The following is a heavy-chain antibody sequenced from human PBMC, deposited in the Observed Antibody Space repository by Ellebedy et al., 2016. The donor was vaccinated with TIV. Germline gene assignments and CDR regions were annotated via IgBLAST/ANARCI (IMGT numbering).Heavy chain of an antibody. CDR3: ARGGDGYIHY. D-gene: IGHD5-24*01. J-gene: IGHJ4*02. V-gene: IGHV4-30-4*01. CDR1: GGSISSGDYY. Sequence: MPSETLSLTCTVSGGSISSGDYYWSWIRQPPGKGLEWIGYIYYSGNTYHNPSLKSRVTISVDTSKNQFSLKLSFVTAADTAVYYCARGGDGYIHYWGQGTLVTVSS. CDR2: IYYSGNT.